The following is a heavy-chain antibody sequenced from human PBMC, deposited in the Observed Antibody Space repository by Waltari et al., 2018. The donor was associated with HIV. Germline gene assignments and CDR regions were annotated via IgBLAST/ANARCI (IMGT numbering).Heavy chain of an antibody. Sequence: EVQLVESGGGLVQPGGSLRLSCAASGFAFSSYSMNWVRQAPGKGLGWVSYISSSSTIYYADSVKGRFTISRDNAKNSLYLQMNSLRAEDTAVYYCARSYDFWSGRNYWYFDLWGRGTLVTVSS. D-gene: IGHD3-3*01. CDR1: GFAFSSYS. J-gene: IGHJ2*01. V-gene: IGHV3-48*01. CDR2: ISSSSTI. CDR3: ARSYDFWSGRNYWYFDL.